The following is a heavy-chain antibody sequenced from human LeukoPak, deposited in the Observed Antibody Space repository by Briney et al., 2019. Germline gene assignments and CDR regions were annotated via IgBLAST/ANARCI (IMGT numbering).Heavy chain of an antibody. D-gene: IGHD6-19*01. V-gene: IGHV3-23*01. CDR2: ISSSGAVT. CDR3: AKGGVPGTHYFQH. J-gene: IGHJ1*01. Sequence: GGSLRLSCAASGFTFSSYAMTWVRQAPGKGLEWVSSISSSGAVTYNADSVKGRFTISRDTSKNTLFLQMNSLRAEDTAVYFCAKGGVPGTHYFQHWSLGTLVTVSS. CDR1: GFTFSSYA.